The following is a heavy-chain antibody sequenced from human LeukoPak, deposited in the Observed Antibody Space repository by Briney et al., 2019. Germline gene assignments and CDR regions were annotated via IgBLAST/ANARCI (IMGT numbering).Heavy chain of an antibody. Sequence: GGSLRLSCAASGFTFNSYAMSWVRQAPGKGLEWVSAISGSGGSTYYADSVKGRFTISRDNSKNTLYLQMNSLRAEDTAVYYCARDQGGYCSSTSCSPFDHWGQGTLVTVSS. D-gene: IGHD2-2*01. CDR3: ARDQGGYCSSTSCSPFDH. CDR2: ISGSGGST. V-gene: IGHV3-23*01. CDR1: GFTFNSYA. J-gene: IGHJ4*02.